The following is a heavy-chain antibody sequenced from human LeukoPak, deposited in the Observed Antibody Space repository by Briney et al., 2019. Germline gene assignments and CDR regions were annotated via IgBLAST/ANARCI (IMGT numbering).Heavy chain of an antibody. J-gene: IGHJ3*02. Sequence: GRSLRLSCAASGFTFSSYGMHWVRQAPGEGLEWVAVISYDGSNKYYADSVKGRFTISRDNSKNTLYLQMNSLRAEDTAVYYCAKDLTPGYGDYAGAFDIWGQGTMVTVSS. CDR2: ISYDGSNK. CDR1: GFTFSSYG. V-gene: IGHV3-30*18. D-gene: IGHD4-17*01. CDR3: AKDLTPGYGDYAGAFDI.